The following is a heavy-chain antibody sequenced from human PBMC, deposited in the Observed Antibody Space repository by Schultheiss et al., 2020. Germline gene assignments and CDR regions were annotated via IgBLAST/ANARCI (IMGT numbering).Heavy chain of an antibody. V-gene: IGHV3-9*01. D-gene: IGHD2-2*01. CDR1: GFTFDDYA. CDR2: ISWNSGSI. CDR3: VKAQVVPAAHGMVGMDV. Sequence: SLKISCAASGFTFDDYAMHWVRQAPGKGLEWVSGISWNSGSIGYADSVKGRFTISRDNAKNSLYLQMNSLRAEDTALYYCVKAQVVPAAHGMVGMDVWGQGTTVTVSS. J-gene: IGHJ6*02.